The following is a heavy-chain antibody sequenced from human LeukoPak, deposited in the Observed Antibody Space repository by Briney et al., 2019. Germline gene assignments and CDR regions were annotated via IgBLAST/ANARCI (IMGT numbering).Heavy chain of an antibody. V-gene: IGHV1-2*02. CDR1: GYTFTSNY. CDR3: ATTRTLRDGYNLHF. CDR2: ISPSGGST. D-gene: IGHD5-24*01. Sequence: GASVKVSCKAFGYTFTSNYMHWVRQAPGQGPEWMGVISPSGGSTTYAQKFQGRVTMTSDTSISTAYMDLSRLRSDDTAVYYCATTRTLRDGYNLHFWGQGTLVTVSS. J-gene: IGHJ4*02.